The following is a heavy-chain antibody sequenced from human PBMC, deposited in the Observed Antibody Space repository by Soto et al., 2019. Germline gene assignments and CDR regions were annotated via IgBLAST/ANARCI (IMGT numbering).Heavy chain of an antibody. CDR1: GYSISSGYY. Sequence: NPSETLSLTCDVSGYSISSGYYWGWIRQPPGEGLEWIGSIHHSGKTYYNPSLKSQVSISLDTSKNRFSLRLTSVTAADTAVCYCARDQTGAYYYYGMDVWGLGTTVTVSS. J-gene: IGHJ6*02. V-gene: IGHV4-38-2*02. CDR3: ARDQTGAYYYYGMDV. CDR2: IHHSGKT. D-gene: IGHD3-10*01.